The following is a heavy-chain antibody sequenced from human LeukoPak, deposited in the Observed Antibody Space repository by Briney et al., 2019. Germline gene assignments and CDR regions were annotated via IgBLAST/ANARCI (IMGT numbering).Heavy chain of an antibody. Sequence: GESLKISCKGSGYSFTSYWIGWVRRMPGKGLEWMGIIYPGDSDTRYSPSFQGQVTISADKSISTAYLQWSSLKASDTAMYYCARRYCSGGSCYSGDYWGQGTLVTVSS. CDR3: ARRYCSGGSCYSGDY. CDR2: IYPGDSDT. D-gene: IGHD2-15*01. J-gene: IGHJ4*02. CDR1: GYSFTSYW. V-gene: IGHV5-51*01.